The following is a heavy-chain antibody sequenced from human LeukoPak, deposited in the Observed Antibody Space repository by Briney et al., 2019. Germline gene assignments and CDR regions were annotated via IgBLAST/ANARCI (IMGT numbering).Heavy chain of an antibody. V-gene: IGHV3-48*01. J-gene: IGHJ3*02. D-gene: IGHD6-19*01. CDR1: GFTFSSYS. CDR3: ARIVDSSGWYLSPDAFDI. Sequence: GGSLRLSCAASGFTFSSYSMNWVRQAPGKGLEWVSYISSSSSTIYYADSVKGRFTISRDNAKNSLYLQMNSLRAEDTAVYYCARIVDSSGWYLSPDAFDIRGQGTMVTVSS. CDR2: ISSSSSTI.